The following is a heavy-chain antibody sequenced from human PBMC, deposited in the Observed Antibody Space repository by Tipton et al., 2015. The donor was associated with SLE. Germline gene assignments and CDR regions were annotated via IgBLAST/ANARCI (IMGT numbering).Heavy chain of an antibody. CDR1: GGSISSHF. J-gene: IGHJ4*02. Sequence: TLSLTCTVSGGSISSHFWSWIRQPPGKGLEYIGYVYYTGSTNYNPSLKSRVTISVDTSKNQFSLKLSSVTAADTAVYYCARDGSGSYYFDYWGQGTLVTVSS. D-gene: IGHD3-10*01. CDR2: VYYTGST. CDR3: ARDGSGSYYFDY. V-gene: IGHV4-59*11.